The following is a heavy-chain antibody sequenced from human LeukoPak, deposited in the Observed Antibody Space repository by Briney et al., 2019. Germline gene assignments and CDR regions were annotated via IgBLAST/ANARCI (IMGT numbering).Heavy chain of an antibody. Sequence: SETLSLTCTVSGGSISSYYWSWIRQPPGKGLEWIGYIYYSGSTKYNPSLKSRVTISIDTSKNQFSLRLSSVTAADTAVYYCARHVLGYYYYYMDVWGKGTTVTVSS. V-gene: IGHV4-59*08. J-gene: IGHJ6*03. CDR1: GGSISSYY. D-gene: IGHD3-16*01. CDR3: ARHVLGYYYYYMDV. CDR2: IYYSGST.